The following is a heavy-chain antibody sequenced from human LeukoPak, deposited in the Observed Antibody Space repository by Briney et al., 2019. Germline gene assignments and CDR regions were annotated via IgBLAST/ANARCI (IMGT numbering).Heavy chain of an antibody. J-gene: IGHJ6*02. Sequence: SETLSLTCTVSGGSISSYYWSWILQPAGKGLEWIGRIYTSGSTNYNPSLKSRVSMSVDTSKNQFSLKLSSVTAADTAVYYCARCMLTQLVRSYYYGMDVWGQGTTVTVS. D-gene: IGHD6-13*01. CDR3: ARCMLTQLVRSYYYGMDV. CDR2: IYTSGST. V-gene: IGHV4-4*07. CDR1: GGSISSYY.